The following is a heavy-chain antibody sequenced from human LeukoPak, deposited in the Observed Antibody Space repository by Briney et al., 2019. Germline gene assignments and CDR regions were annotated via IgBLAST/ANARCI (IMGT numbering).Heavy chain of an antibody. CDR1: RYTFSGYY. J-gene: IGHJ4*02. CDR3: ARDWASSYYYFDY. CDR2: ISAYNGNT. Sequence: GASVKVSCKASRYTFSGYYIHWVRQAPGQGLEWMGWISAYNGNTNYAQNLQGRVTMTTDTSTSTAYMELRSLRSDDTAVYYCARDWASSYYYFDYWGQGTLVTVSS. V-gene: IGHV1-18*04. D-gene: IGHD3-3*01.